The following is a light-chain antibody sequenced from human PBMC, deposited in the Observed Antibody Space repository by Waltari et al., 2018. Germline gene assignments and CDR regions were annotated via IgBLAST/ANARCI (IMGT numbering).Light chain of an antibody. CDR2: AAS. J-gene: IGKJ3*01. V-gene: IGKV1-9*01. Sequence: TCLASKGIISYLAWYQQKPGKAPKLLIYAASTLQSGVPSRFSGSGSGTDFTLTISSLQPEDFATYYCQQLNSYPRGLFTFGPGTKVDIK. CDR3: QQLNSYPRGLFT. CDR1: KGIISY.